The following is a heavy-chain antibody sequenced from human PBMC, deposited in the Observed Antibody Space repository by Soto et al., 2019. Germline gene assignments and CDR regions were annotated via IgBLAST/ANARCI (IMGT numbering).Heavy chain of an antibody. Sequence: SVKVSWKASGCTFSSYAISWVRHAPGQGLEGMGGIIPIFGTANYAQKFQGRVTITADESTSRAYMELSSLRSEDTAVYDCARDKGSGSYYKRYYCGKDGWGQRSTVTVSS. CDR1: GCTFSSYA. V-gene: IGHV1-69*13. CDR2: IIPIFGTA. D-gene: IGHD3-10*01. CDR3: ARDKGSGSYYKRYYCGKDG. J-gene: IGHJ6*02.